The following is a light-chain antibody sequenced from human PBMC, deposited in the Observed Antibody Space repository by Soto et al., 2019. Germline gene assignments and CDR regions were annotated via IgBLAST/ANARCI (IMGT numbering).Light chain of an antibody. CDR1: QSVSRN. J-gene: IGKJ2*01. CDR2: GAS. Sequence: IVIAHSPATLSVSPGERARLSCRASQSVSRNLAWYQQKPCQAPRLLIYGASTRATGIPARFSGSGSGTEFTLTISSLQSEDFAIYYCQQYNNWPPYTFGQGT. V-gene: IGKV3-15*01. CDR3: QQYNNWPPYT.